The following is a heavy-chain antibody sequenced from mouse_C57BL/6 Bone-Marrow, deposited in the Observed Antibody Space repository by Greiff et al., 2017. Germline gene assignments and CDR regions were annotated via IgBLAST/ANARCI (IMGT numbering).Heavy chain of an antibody. CDR2: ISYDGSN. J-gene: IGHJ1*03. D-gene: IGHD2-4*01. V-gene: IGHV3-6*01. CDR3: AREPLRHDWYFDV. Sequence: VQLQQSGPGLVKPSQSLSLTCSVTGYSITSGYYWNWIRQFPGNKLEWMGYISYDGSNNYNPSLKNRISITRDTSKNQFFLKLNSVTTEDTATYYCAREPLRHDWYFDVWGTGTTVTVSS. CDR1: GYSITSGYY.